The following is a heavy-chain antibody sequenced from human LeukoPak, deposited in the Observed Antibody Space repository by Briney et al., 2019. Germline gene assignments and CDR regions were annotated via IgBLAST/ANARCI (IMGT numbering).Heavy chain of an antibody. CDR2: ISYDGSNE. CDR1: GFTFNSYA. D-gene: IGHD2-15*01. J-gene: IGHJ4*02. V-gene: IGHV3-30-3*01. CDR3: ARSVLSRSTPDY. Sequence: SGGSLRLSCAASGFTFNSYAMHWVRQAPGKGLEWVAVISYDGSNEYYADSVKGRFTISRDNSKNTLYLQVNSLRAEDTAVYYCARSVLSRSTPDYWGQGTLVTVSS.